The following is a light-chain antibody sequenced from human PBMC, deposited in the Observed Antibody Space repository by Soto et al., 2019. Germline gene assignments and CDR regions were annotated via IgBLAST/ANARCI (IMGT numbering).Light chain of an antibody. J-gene: IGKJ4*01. V-gene: IGKV3D-15*01. Sequence: EIVMTQSPATLSVSPGERATLSCRASQSVSSNLAWYQQKPGQAPRLLIYGASTRATGIPARFSGSGSGTDFTLTISRLDPEDFAVYYCRQYGRSLEFAVGGGTKVDI. CDR2: GAS. CDR1: QSVSSN. CDR3: RQYGRSLEFA.